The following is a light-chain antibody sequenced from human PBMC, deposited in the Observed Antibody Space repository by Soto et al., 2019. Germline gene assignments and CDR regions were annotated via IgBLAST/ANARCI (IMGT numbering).Light chain of an antibody. CDR3: QTWGTGIVI. CDR2: LNRDGSH. CDR1: SGHSNYA. V-gene: IGLV4-69*01. J-gene: IGLJ2*01. Sequence: QPVLTQSPSASASLGASVKLTCTLSSGHSNYAIAWHQQQPEKGPRHLMKLNRDGSHSQGDGIPNRFSGSSSGAERYLTISSLQSEDEAAYYCQTWGTGIVIFGGGTKLTVL.